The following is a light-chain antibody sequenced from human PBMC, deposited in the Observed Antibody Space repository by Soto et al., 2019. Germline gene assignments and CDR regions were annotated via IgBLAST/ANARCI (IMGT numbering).Light chain of an antibody. CDR2: AAT. J-gene: IGKJ4*01. CDR1: QSISTY. Sequence: DIQMTQSPSSLSASVGDRVSITCRASQSISTYLNWYQQKPGEAPKRLIYAATILQSGVPSRFSGSGSGTDFTLTIRSLQAEDFATYYCQQTYTALALTFGEGTRWISN. CDR3: QQTYTALALT. V-gene: IGKV1-39*01.